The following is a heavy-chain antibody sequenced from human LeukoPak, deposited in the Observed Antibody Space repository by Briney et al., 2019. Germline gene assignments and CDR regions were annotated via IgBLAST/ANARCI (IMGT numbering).Heavy chain of an antibody. J-gene: IGHJ4*02. CDR3: ARRQRPYYFDY. Sequence: PSETLSLTCTVSGGSISSYYWSSIRQSPGKGLECIGYIYYSGSTNYNPSLESRVTISVDTSKSTNQVSLKLSSVTAADTAVYYCARRQRPYYFDYWGQGILVTVSS. D-gene: IGHD2-2*01. CDR1: GGSISSYY. V-gene: IGHV4-59*01. CDR2: IYYSGST.